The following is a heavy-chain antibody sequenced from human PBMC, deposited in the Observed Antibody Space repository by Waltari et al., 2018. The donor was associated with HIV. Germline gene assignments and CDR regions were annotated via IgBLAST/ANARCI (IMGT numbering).Heavy chain of an antibody. CDR2: IKRKSDGGTA. J-gene: IGHJ4*02. Sequence: EVQLVESGGGLVKPGGSLRLSCAASGFIFSNAWMNWVRQAPGKGLEWVGLIKRKSDGGTADYATPVKGRFTISRDDSKNVLYLQMNSLKTEDTAVYYCTTDNMIIVALDYWGQGTLLTVSS. V-gene: IGHV3-15*01. CDR3: TTDNMIIVALDY. D-gene: IGHD5-12*01. CDR1: GFIFSNAW.